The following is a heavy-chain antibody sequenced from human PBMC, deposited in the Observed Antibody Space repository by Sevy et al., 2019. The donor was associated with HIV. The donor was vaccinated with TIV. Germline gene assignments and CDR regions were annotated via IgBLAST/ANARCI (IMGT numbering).Heavy chain of an antibody. V-gene: IGHV3-33*01. CDR3: AYGGDIKDRSAKRYFDY. J-gene: IGHJ4*02. CDR2: IWNDGSNK. Sequence: GGSLRLSCAASGFTFSNYGMHWVRQAPGKGLEWVAVIWNDGSNKYYADSVKGRFTISRDNSKNTLYLQMNSLRVEDTAEYFCAYGGDIKDRSAKRYFDYWGQGTLVTVSS. D-gene: IGHD2-21*02. CDR1: GFTFSNYG.